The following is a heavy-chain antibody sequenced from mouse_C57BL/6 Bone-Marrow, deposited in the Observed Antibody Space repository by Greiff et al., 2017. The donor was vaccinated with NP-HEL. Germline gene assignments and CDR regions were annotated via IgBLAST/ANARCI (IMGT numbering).Heavy chain of an antibody. V-gene: IGHV1-42*01. Sequence: EVQLQQSGPELVKPGASVKISCKASGYSFTGYYMNWVKQSPEKSLEWIGEINPSTGGTPYIQKFKAKATLTVDTSSSTAYMQLKSLTSEYSAVYYCARRGYDYDGGNYAMDYWGQGTSVTVSS. CDR2: INPSTGGT. CDR1: GYSFTGYY. D-gene: IGHD2-4*01. CDR3: ARRGYDYDGGNYAMDY. J-gene: IGHJ4*01.